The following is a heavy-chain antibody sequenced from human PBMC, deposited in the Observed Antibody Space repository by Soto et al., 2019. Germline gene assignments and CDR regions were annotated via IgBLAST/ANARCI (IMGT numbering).Heavy chain of an antibody. D-gene: IGHD2-15*01. Sequence: QVQLQESGPGLVKTSPTLSLTCTVSGGSISSGGYYWSWIRQHPGKGLEWIGYIYYSGSTYYNPSLKSRVTISVDTSKNQFSLKLSSVTAADTAVYYCARDPGYCSGGSCSIFDYWGQGTLVTVSS. V-gene: IGHV4-31*03. J-gene: IGHJ4*02. CDR2: IYYSGST. CDR3: ARDPGYCSGGSCSIFDY. CDR1: GGSISSGGYY.